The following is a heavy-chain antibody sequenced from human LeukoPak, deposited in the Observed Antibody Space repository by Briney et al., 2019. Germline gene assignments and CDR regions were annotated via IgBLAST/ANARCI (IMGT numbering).Heavy chain of an antibody. CDR3: ARLKGYGPGSYHDY. CDR1: GFTVSSNY. J-gene: IGHJ4*02. Sequence: PGGSLRLSCAASGFTVSSNYMSWVRQAPGKGLEWVSVIYSGGSTYYADSVKGRFTISRDNSKNTLYLQMNSLRAEDTAVYYCARLKGYGPGSYHDYWGQGTLVTVSS. CDR2: IYSGGST. V-gene: IGHV3-53*01. D-gene: IGHD3-10*01.